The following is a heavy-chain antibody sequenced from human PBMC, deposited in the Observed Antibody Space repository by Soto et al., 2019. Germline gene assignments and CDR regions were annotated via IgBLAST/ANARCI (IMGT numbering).Heavy chain of an antibody. CDR2: ISAYNGNT. D-gene: IGHD3-10*01. CDR1: GESFTSYG. V-gene: IGHV1-18*04. Sequence: ASVKVSCKAAGESFTSYGISRGRQAPGRGLEWMGWISAYNGNTNYAQKLQGRVTMSTDTSTSTAYMELRSLRSDDTAVYYCASGSMGRGVRTYYYYGMDVWGQGTTVTVSS. J-gene: IGHJ6*02. CDR3: ASGSMGRGVRTYYYYGMDV.